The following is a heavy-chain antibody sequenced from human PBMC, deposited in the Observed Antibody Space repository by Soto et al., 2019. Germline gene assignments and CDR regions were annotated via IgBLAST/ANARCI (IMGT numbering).Heavy chain of an antibody. Sequence: LRLSCAASGFTCSSYDMSWVRQAPGKGLEWVSTILVDGRTFYVDSVKGRFTISRDNSKNTVYLQMSSLTAGDTALYYCAKATATGGGAFDICGQGTMVTVSS. CDR2: ILVDGRT. D-gene: IGHD2-8*02. J-gene: IGHJ3*02. CDR3: AKATATGGGAFDI. CDR1: GFTCSSYD. V-gene: IGHV3-23*01.